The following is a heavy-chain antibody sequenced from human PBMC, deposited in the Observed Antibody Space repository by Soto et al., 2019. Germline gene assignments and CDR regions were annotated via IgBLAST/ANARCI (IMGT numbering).Heavy chain of an antibody. D-gene: IGHD3-10*01. Sequence: GGSLRLSCAASGFTFVSYSINWFGQSAGKGREWVSSISSSSSYIYYADSVKGRFTISRDNAKNSLYLQMNSLRAEDTAVYYCARPVYGSGSYYWYFDYWGQGTLVTVSS. CDR2: ISSSSSYI. J-gene: IGHJ4*02. V-gene: IGHV3-21*01. CDR3: ARPVYGSGSYYWYFDY. CDR1: GFTFVSYS.